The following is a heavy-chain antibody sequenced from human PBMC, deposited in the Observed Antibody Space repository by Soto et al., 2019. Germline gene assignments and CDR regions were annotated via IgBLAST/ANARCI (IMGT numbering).Heavy chain of an antibody. J-gene: IGHJ4*02. D-gene: IGHD2-15*01. Sequence: SETLSLTCTVSGVSITTGGYYWSWIRQLPGQRLEWIGHMYYSESTYYNPSLKSRVSISLDTSKSQFSLKLSFVTAADTAMYYCARTKCSGGSCYSWSLDYWGQGTTVTVSS. V-gene: IGHV4-31*03. CDR2: MYYSEST. CDR3: ARTKCSGGSCYSWSLDY. CDR1: GVSITTGGYY.